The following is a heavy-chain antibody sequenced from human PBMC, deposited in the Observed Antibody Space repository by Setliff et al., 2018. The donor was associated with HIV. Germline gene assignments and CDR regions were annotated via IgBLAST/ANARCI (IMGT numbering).Heavy chain of an antibody. Sequence: ASVKVSCKISGYTLTELSIHWVRQAPGKGLEWMGRINPKSGATNLAQKFQGRVTLTRDTSVTTVYMELTSLRSDDTAVYYCARKDGVGYCDSNSCYGIGPIDFWGQGSLVTVSS. J-gene: IGHJ4*02. D-gene: IGHD2-2*01. V-gene: IGHV1-2*06. CDR1: GYTLTELS. CDR3: ARKDGVGYCDSNSCYGIGPIDF. CDR2: INPKSGAT.